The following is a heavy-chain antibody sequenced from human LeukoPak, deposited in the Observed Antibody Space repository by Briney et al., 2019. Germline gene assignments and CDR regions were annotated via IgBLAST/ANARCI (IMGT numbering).Heavy chain of an antibody. D-gene: IGHD1-14*01. CDR2: INWNGGST. Sequence: WIRQPPGKGLEWVSGINWNGGSTGYADSVKGRFTISRDNAKNSLYLQMNSLRAEDTALYYCARSRSEAFDIWGQGTMVTVSS. V-gene: IGHV3-20*03. J-gene: IGHJ3*02. CDR3: ARSRSEAFDI.